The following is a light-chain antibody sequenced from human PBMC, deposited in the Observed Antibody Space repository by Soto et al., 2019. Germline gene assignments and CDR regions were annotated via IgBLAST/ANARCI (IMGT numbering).Light chain of an antibody. Sequence: QSALTQPASVSGSPGQSITVSCIGTSGDIGTYNLVSWYQQYPGKAPKLMIYEVSNRPSGISNRFSGSKSGNTASLTISGLQAEDEADYYCNSCTDTTSLIFGGGTKLTVL. J-gene: IGLJ2*01. CDR2: EVS. V-gene: IGLV2-14*02. CDR1: SGDIGTYNL. CDR3: NSCTDTTSLI.